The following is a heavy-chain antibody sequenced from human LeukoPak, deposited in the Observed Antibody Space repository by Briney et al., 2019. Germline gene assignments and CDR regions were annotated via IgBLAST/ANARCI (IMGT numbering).Heavy chain of an antibody. CDR3: ARSPEGAVAGAYYYYGMDV. V-gene: IGHV4-59*08. D-gene: IGHD6-19*01. J-gene: IGHJ6*02. CDR1: GGSINTYF. Sequence: SETLSLTCTVSGGSINTYFWSWIRQPPGKGLEWIGYIYYSGSTNYNPSLKSRVTISVDTSKNQFSLKLSSVTAADTAVYYCARSPEGAVAGAYYYYGMDVWGQGTTVTVSS. CDR2: IYYSGST.